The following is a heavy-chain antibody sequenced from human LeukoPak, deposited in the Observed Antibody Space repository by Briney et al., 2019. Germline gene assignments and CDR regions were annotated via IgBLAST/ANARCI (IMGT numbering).Heavy chain of an antibody. Sequence: SETLSLTCAVSGYSISSGYYWGWIRQPPGKGLEWIGSIYHSGSTYYNPSLKSRVTISVDTSKNQFSLKLSSVTAADTAVYYCARGWVAVAGTGFDYWGQGTLVTVPS. V-gene: IGHV4-38-2*01. CDR2: IYHSGST. J-gene: IGHJ4*02. CDR1: GYSISSGYY. CDR3: ARGWVAVAGTGFDY. D-gene: IGHD6-19*01.